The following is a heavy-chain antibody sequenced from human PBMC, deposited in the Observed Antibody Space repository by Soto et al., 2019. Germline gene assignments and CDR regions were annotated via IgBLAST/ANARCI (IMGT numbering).Heavy chain of an antibody. J-gene: IGHJ4*02. D-gene: IGHD5-12*01. CDR1: GGSLSGYY. Sequence: QVQLQQWGAGLLKPSETLSLNCAVTGGSLSGYYWSWIRQPPGKGLEWIGEVKDGGHANSSPSLRSRVTISSNDSNNQFLLRLHSVTAADKGVYYCARGQEGVVATHWDQGSLVTVSS. CDR2: VKDGGHA. V-gene: IGHV4-34*01. CDR3: ARGQEGVVATH.